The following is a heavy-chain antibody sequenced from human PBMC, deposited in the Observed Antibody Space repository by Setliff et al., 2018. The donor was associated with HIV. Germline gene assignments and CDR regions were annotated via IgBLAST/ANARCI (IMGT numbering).Heavy chain of an antibody. CDR1: GGSISSSSYY. D-gene: IGHD1-1*01. V-gene: IGHV4-39*02. J-gene: IGHJ4*02. CDR3: ARRYHDASGFYNS. Sequence: PSETLSLTCTVSGGSISSSSYYWDWLRQPPGKGLEWIGNIHYSRGSSYNASLKSRVTISLDTSKNHFSLKLSSVAAADTAVYYCARRYHDASGFYNSWGQGVLVTVSS. CDR2: IHYSRGS.